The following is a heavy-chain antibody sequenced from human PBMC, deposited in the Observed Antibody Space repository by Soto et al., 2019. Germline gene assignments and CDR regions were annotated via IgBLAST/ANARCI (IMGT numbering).Heavy chain of an antibody. J-gene: IGHJ3*02. CDR1: GYSFTSYW. CDR3: TSHLGELSFPRAFGI. V-gene: IGHV5-51*01. CDR2: IYPGDSDT. D-gene: IGHD3-16*02. Sequence: GESLKISCKGSGYSFTSYWIGWVRQMPGKGLEWMGIIYPGDSDTRYSPSFQGQVTISADKSISTAYLQWSSLKASDTAMYYCTSHLGELSFPRAFGIWGQRTMVTVSS.